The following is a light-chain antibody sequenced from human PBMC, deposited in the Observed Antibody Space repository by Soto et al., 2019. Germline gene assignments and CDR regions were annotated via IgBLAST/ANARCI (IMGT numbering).Light chain of an antibody. CDR1: QGISSY. CDR3: QQLNSYPLT. Sequence: DIQLTQSPSFLSASVGDRVTITCRASQGISSYLAWYQQKPGKAPKLLIYAASTLQSGVPSRFSGSGSETEFTLPISSLQPEDFATDYCQQLNSYPLTFGGGTKVEIK. J-gene: IGKJ4*01. CDR2: AAS. V-gene: IGKV1-9*01.